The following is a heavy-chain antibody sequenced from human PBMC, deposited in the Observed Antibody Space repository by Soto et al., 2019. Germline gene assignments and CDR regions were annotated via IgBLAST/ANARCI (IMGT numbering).Heavy chain of an antibody. CDR1: GFTFTSSA. CDR2: IAVGSGYT. D-gene: IGHD2-8*01. Sequence: SVKVSCKASGFTFTSSAFQWVRQARGQRLGWIGWIAVGSGYTNYAQRFQDRVTLTRDMSTATTYMELSRLTSEDTAIYYCAADAKAWQQMVPSDYWGQGTLVTVSS. V-gene: IGHV1-58*01. CDR3: AADAKAWQQMVPSDY. J-gene: IGHJ4*02.